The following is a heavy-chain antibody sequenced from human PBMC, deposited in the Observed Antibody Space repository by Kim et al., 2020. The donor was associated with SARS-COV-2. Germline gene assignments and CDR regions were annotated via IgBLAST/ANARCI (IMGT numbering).Heavy chain of an antibody. V-gene: IGHV3-15*01. Sequence: GGSLRLSCAASGFTFSNAWMSWVRQAPGKGLEWVCRIKSKTDGGTTENAAPVKGKFTISRDNSKNALYLQMNSLKNEDTAVYYCSTGALDAYYYYVMNFWGQGTKVTVSS. CDR1: GFTFSNAW. J-gene: IGHJ6*02. CDR3: STGALDAYYYYVMNF. CDR2: IKSKTDGGTT.